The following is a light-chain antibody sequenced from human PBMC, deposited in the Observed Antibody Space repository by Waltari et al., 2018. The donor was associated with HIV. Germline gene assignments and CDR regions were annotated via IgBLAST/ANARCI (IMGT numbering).Light chain of an antibody. CDR1: SRDIGIYNY. CDR2: DVT. V-gene: IGLV2-11*01. Sequence: QSALTQPRSVSGSPGHSVTISCTGTSRDIGIYNYVSWYQQHPGKPPKLLISDVTRRPSGVPDRFSGSKSGNTASLTISGLQADDEADYYCCSYAGNFIYVFGTGTKVTVL. J-gene: IGLJ1*01. CDR3: CSYAGNFIYV.